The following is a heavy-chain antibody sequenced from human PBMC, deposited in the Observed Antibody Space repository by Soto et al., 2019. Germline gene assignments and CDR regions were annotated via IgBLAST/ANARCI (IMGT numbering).Heavy chain of an antibody. J-gene: IGHJ4*02. CDR3: ARLNYGSFRY. Sequence: SETLSLTCTVSGSSISNNYWSWIRQPPGKGLEWIGYIHYSGNTNYNPSLKSRVTMSVDTSKNQFSLKLSSVTAADTAVYHCARLNYGSFRYWGQGILVTVSS. CDR2: IHYSGNT. D-gene: IGHD4-17*01. V-gene: IGHV4-59*08. CDR1: GSSISNNY.